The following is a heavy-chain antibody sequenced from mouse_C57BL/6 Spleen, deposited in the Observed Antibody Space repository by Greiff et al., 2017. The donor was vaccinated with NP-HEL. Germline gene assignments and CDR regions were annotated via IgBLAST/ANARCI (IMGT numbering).Heavy chain of an antibody. J-gene: IGHJ3*01. CDR1: GYTFTNYC. Sequence: VQLQQPGAELVRPGSSVKLSCKASGYTFTNYCMDWVKQRPGQGLEWIGNIYPSDSGTRYNQKFKDKATLTVDKSSSTAYMQLRSLTSEDSAVYDCASFTIGFAYWGQGTLVTVSA. CDR3: ASFTIGFAY. CDR2: IYPSDSGT. V-gene: IGHV1-61*01.